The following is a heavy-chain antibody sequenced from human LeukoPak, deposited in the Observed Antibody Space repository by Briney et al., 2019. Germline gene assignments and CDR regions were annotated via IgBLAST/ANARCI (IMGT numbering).Heavy chain of an antibody. V-gene: IGHV3-23*01. CDR3: ATYSGAHHKTFDD. J-gene: IGHJ4*02. D-gene: IGHD1-26*01. CDR1: GFTFSSYA. Sequence: GGSLRLSCAASGFTFSSYAMSWVRQAPGKGLEWVSAISGSGGSTYYADSVKGRFTISRDNSKNTLYLQVNSLRPEDTALYYCATYSGAHHKTFDDWGQGTLVTVSS. CDR2: ISGSGGST.